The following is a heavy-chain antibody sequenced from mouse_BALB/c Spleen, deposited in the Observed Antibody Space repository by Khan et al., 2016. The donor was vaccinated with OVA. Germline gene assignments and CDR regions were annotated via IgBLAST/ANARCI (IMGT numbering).Heavy chain of an antibody. Sequence: QLEESGPGLVKPSQSLSLTCTVTGYSITSGYGWNWIRQFPGNKLEWMGYISYSGSTNNNPSLKSRISITRDTSKNQFFLQLNSVTTEDTATYYCARTARIKYWGQGTTLTVSS. CDR2: ISYSGST. CDR3: ARTARIKY. CDR1: GYSITSGYG. V-gene: IGHV3-2*02. J-gene: IGHJ2*01. D-gene: IGHD1-2*01.